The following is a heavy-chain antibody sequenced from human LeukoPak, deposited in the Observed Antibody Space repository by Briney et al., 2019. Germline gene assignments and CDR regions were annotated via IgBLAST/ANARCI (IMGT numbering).Heavy chain of an antibody. J-gene: IGHJ3*02. CDR3: ATLYDFWSGPPQGDAFDI. CDR2: IIPIFGTA. CDR1: GYTFTSYA. V-gene: IGHV1-69*13. Sequence: SVKVSCKASGYTFTSYAMNWVRQAPGQGLEWMGGIIPIFGTANYAQKFQGRVTITADESTSTAYMELSSLRSEDTAVYYCATLYDFWSGPPQGDAFDIWGQGTMVTVSS. D-gene: IGHD3-3*01.